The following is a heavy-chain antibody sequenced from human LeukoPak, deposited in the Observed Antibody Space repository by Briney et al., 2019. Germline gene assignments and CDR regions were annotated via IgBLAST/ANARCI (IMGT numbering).Heavy chain of an antibody. Sequence: GGSLRLSCAASGLTFSSYALSWVRQAPGKGLEWVSAISGSGGSTYYADSVKGRFTISRDNSKNTLYLQMNSLRAEDTAVYYCANQWIPLWCFDYWGQGTLVTVSS. CDR2: ISGSGGST. V-gene: IGHV3-23*01. CDR3: ANQWIPLWCFDY. CDR1: GLTFSSYA. D-gene: IGHD5-18*01. J-gene: IGHJ4*02.